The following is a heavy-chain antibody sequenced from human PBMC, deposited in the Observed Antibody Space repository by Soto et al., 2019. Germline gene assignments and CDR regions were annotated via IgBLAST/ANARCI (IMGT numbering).Heavy chain of an antibody. Sequence: GGSLRLSCAASGFTFSSYWMHWVRQAPGKGLVWVSRINSDGSSTSYADSVKGRFTISRDNAKNTLYLQMNSLRAEDTAVYYCARVAYCSCGSCYLPHFDYWGQGTLVTVSS. CDR3: ARVAYCSCGSCYLPHFDY. V-gene: IGHV3-74*01. CDR2: INSDGSST. D-gene: IGHD2-15*01. CDR1: GFTFSSYW. J-gene: IGHJ4*02.